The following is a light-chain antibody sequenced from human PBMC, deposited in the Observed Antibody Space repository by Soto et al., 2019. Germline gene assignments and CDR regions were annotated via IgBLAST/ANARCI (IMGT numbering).Light chain of an antibody. CDR2: GAS. Sequence: EIVLTQSPGTLSLSPGERATLSCRASQSVSSSYLAWYQQKPGQAPRLLIYGASSRATGIPDRFSGSGSGTDLNLTISRLEPEDFAAYYCQKYGSSPLTFGGGTKVDIK. CDR1: QSVSSSY. CDR3: QKYGSSPLT. V-gene: IGKV3-20*01. J-gene: IGKJ4*01.